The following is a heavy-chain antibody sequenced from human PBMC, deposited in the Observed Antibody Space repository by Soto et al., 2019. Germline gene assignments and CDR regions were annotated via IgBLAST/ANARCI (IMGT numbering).Heavy chain of an antibody. D-gene: IGHD3-16*01. V-gene: IGHV3-23*01. CDR1: GFSFSSSA. CDR3: AAGLMTRARFDY. CDR2: INSNGGST. J-gene: IGHJ4*02. Sequence: EVHLLESGGDLVQPGGYLRLSCVASGFSFSSSAMSWVRQARGRGLEWVSAINSNGGSTYYADSVKGRFTISRDNSKNTLYLQMNGLRVEDTAVYYCAAGLMTRARFDYWGQGTLVTVSS.